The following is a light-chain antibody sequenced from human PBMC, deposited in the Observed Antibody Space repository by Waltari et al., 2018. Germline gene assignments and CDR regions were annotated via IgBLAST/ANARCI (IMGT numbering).Light chain of an antibody. CDR3: STWDDSLGGPV. CDR2: RNN. Sequence: QPVLTQPPSASGTPGQRVTISCSGSSSNIGINSIYWFQQLPGPAPKLLIYRNNQWPSGVPDRFSGYKSGTSASLAISGLQSEDEADYYCSTWDDSLGGPVFGGGTKLTVL. J-gene: IGLJ3*02. V-gene: IGLV1-47*01. CDR1: SSNIGINS.